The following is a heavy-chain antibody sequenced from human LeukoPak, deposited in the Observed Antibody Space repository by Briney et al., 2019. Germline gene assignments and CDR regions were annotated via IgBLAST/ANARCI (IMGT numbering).Heavy chain of an antibody. CDR3: ASGYSSSWSLFDY. V-gene: IGHV1-69*01. Sequence: SWVXXXPXXXXXXXXXIIPIFGTANYAQKFQGRVTITADESTSTAYMELSSLRSEDTAVYYCASGYSSSWSLFDYWGQGTLVTVSS. D-gene: IGHD6-13*01. CDR2: IIPIFGTA. J-gene: IGHJ4*02.